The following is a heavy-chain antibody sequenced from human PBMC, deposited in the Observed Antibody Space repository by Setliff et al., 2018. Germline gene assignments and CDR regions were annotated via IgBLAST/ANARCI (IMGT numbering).Heavy chain of an antibody. CDR2: ISPYNGDT. D-gene: IGHD3-22*01. Sequence: ASVKVSCKASGYTFTINHLSWVRRAPGQGLDWMGWISPYNGDTKSAQKFQGRVTITTDESTSTAYMELSSLRSEDTAVYYCARVLYDSSGYPAYYFDYWGQGTLVTVSS. CDR1: GYTFTINH. J-gene: IGHJ4*02. CDR3: ARVLYDSSGYPAYYFDY. V-gene: IGHV1-18*01.